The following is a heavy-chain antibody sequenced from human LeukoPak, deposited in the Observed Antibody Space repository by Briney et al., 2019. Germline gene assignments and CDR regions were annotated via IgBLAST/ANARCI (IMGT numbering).Heavy chain of an antibody. J-gene: IGHJ4*02. V-gene: IGHV1-24*01. D-gene: IGHD6-13*01. CDR2: FDQEDGET. Sequence: GASVKVSCKVSGYTLTELSMHWVRQAPGKGLAWMGGFDQEDGETSYAKKFQGRVTMTEDTSTDTAYMELSSLRSEDTAVYYCATDRGSSWYGGLNWGQGTLVTVSS. CDR1: GYTLTELS. CDR3: ATDRGSSWYGGLN.